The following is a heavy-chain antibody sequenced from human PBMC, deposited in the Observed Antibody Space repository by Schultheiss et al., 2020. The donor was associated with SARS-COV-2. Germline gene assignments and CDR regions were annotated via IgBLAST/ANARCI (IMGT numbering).Heavy chain of an antibody. CDR2: INHSGST. J-gene: IGHJ4*02. CDR3: ARGVPTPGSGWSTYYFDY. V-gene: IGHV4-34*01. Sequence: SQTLSLTCAVYGGSFSGYYWSWIRQPPGKGLEWIGEINHSGSTNYNPSLKSRVTISVDTSKNQFSLKLSSVTAADMAVYYCARGVPTPGSGWSTYYFDYWGQGTLVTVSS. D-gene: IGHD6-19*01. CDR1: GGSFSGYY.